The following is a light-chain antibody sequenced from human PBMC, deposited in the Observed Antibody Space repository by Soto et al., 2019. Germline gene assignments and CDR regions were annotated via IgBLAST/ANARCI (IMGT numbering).Light chain of an antibody. CDR1: QSISSY. V-gene: IGKV1-39*01. CDR3: QQSYSTPSIT. J-gene: IGKJ5*01. CDR2: AAS. Sequence: DIQMTHSSSSLSASVRDRVTITCRESQSISSYLNWYQQKPGKAPKLLIYAASSLQSGVPARFSGSGSGTDFTLTISSLQPEDFATYYCQQSYSTPSITFGQGTRLEI.